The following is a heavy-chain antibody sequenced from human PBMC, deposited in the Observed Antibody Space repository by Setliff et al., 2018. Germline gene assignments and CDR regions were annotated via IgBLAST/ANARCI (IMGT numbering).Heavy chain of an antibody. CDR3: ARALPSIHIDY. J-gene: IGHJ4*02. Sequence: ASVKVSCKASGGAFTSYAISWVRQAPGQGLEWMGRIIPLFGTYKNFVDSVKARFTISRDNSKDTLYLQMNSLRSEDTAVYYCARALPSIHIDYWGQGTLVTVSS. CDR2: IIPLFGTYK. V-gene: IGHV1-69*05. D-gene: IGHD6-6*01. CDR1: GGAFTSYA.